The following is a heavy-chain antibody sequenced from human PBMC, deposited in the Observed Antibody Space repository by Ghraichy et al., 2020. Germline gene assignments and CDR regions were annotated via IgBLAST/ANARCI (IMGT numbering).Heavy chain of an antibody. V-gene: IGHV4-59*08. D-gene: IGHD6-13*01. Sequence: SETLSLTCTVSGGSISSYYWSWIRQPPGKGLEWIGYIYYSGSTNYNPSLKSRVTISVDTSKNQFSLKLSSVTAADTAVYYCARGQQLEGTWGQGTLVTVSS. CDR2: IYYSGST. CDR1: GGSISSYY. CDR3: ARGQQLEGT. J-gene: IGHJ5*02.